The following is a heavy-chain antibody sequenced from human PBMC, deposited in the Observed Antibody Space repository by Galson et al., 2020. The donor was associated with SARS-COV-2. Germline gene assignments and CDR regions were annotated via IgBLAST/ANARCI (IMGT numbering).Heavy chain of an antibody. V-gene: IGHV3-30*04. D-gene: IGHD6-13*01. CDR1: GFTFSSYA. CDR2: ISYDGSNK. CDR3: ARELAAAGTDY. Sequence: GESLKISCAASGFTFSSYAMHWVRQAPGKGLEWVAVISYDGSNKYYADSVKGRFTISRDNSKNTLYLQMNSLRAEDTAVYYCARELAAAGTDYWGQGTLVTVSS. J-gene: IGHJ4*02.